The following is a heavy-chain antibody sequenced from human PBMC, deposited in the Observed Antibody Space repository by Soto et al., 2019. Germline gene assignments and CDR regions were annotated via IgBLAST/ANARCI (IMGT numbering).Heavy chain of an antibody. V-gene: IGHV4-59*01. D-gene: IGHD5-18*01. J-gene: IGHJ6*02. Sequence: SETLSLTCTISGDSINDYFWNWIRQSPGKGLEWIGYISYSGSTSYNPSLQSRVTISSDTSKNQFSLELSSVTAADTAVYYCARARQRDTGRGLDVWGQGTTVTVSS. CDR3: ARARQRDTGRGLDV. CDR2: ISYSGST. CDR1: GDSINDYF.